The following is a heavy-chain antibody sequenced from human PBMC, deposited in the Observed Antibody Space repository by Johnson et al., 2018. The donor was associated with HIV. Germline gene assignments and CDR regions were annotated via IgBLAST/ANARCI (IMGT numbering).Heavy chain of an antibody. V-gene: IGHV3-33*08. CDR1: GFTFSSYG. CDR3: GREVNAFDI. CDR2: IRWDRSSI. Sequence: QVQLVESGGGLIQPGGSLRLSCAASGFTFSSYGMHWVRQAPGKGLEWVAGIRWDRSSIDYADSVKGRFTISRDSSKNTMYLQMNRMRAEDSAVYYCGREVNAFDIWGQGTVVTVSS. J-gene: IGHJ3*02. D-gene: IGHD3-22*01.